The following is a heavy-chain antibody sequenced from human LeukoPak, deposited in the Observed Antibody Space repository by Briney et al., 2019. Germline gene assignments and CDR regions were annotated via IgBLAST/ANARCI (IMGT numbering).Heavy chain of an antibody. V-gene: IGHV1-2*02. CDR1: GYTFTDYS. CDR2: INPNSGGT. D-gene: IGHD3-3*01. Sequence: RASVKVSCKASGYTFTDYSMHWVRQAPGQGLEWMGWINPNSGGTNYTQKFQGRVTMTRDTSISTAYMELISLRSDDTAVYYCASGMEGWYFDLWGRGTLVTVSS. J-gene: IGHJ2*01. CDR3: ASGMEGWYFDL.